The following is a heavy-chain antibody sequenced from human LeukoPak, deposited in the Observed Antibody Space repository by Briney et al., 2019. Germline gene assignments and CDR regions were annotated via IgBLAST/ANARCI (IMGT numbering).Heavy chain of an antibody. Sequence: SETLSLTCTVSGGSISSYYWSWIRQPPGKGLEWIGYIYYSGSTNYNPSLKSRVTISVDTSKNQFSLRLTSLTAADTAVYFCARGPCGGDCYTFDYWGQGSRVTVSS. V-gene: IGHV4-59*12. CDR2: IYYSGST. CDR1: GGSISSYY. CDR3: ARGPCGGDCYTFDY. J-gene: IGHJ4*02. D-gene: IGHD2-21*02.